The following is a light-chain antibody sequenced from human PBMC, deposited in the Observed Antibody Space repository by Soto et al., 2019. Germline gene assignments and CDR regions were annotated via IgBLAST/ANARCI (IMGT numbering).Light chain of an antibody. J-gene: IGLJ1*01. CDR1: SSNIGAGYD. Sequence: QSVLTQPPSVSGAPGPRVTISCTGSSSNIGAGYDVHWYQQLPGTAPKLLIYGNSNRPSGVPDRFSGSKSGTSASLAITGLQAGDEADYYCQSYDSSLSGYVFGTGTKVTVL. CDR2: GNS. CDR3: QSYDSSLSGYV. V-gene: IGLV1-40*01.